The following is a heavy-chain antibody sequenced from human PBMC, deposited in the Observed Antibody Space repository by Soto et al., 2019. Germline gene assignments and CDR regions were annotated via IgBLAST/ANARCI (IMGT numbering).Heavy chain of an antibody. Sequence: QVQLVQSGAEVKKPGAAVKVSCKASGYTFTSYGISWVRQAPGQGLEWMVWISAYNGNTNYAQKLQGRVTRTTHTSTSTAYMELRSLRSDDTAVYYCARDIVVVPAAMVNWFDPWGQGTLVTVSS. J-gene: IGHJ5*02. CDR1: GYTFTSYG. V-gene: IGHV1-18*04. CDR2: ISAYNGNT. D-gene: IGHD2-2*01. CDR3: ARDIVVVPAAMVNWFDP.